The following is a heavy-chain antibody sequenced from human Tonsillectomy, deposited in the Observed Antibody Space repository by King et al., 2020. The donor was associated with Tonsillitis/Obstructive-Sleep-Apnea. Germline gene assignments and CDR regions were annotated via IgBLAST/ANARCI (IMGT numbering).Heavy chain of an antibody. CDR2: IDPSDSYT. D-gene: IGHD3-9*01. CDR3: ARRYFDGHYYYYMDV. CDR1: GYSFTSYW. J-gene: IGHJ6*03. V-gene: IGHV5-10-1*01. Sequence: VQLVQSGAEVKKPGESLRIFCKGSGYSFTSYWIDWVRQMPGKGLEWMGTIDPSDSYTNYSPSFQGHVTISADKSISTAYLQWSSLKASDTAMYYCARRYFDGHYYYYMDVWGKGTTLTVSS.